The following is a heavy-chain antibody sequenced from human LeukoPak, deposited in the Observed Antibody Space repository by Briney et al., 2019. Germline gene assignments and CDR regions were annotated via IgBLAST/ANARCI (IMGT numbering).Heavy chain of an antibody. CDR2: ISAYNGNT. CDR1: GYTFTGYG. CDR3: ARLSPSLQSSTNFDY. J-gene: IGHJ4*02. Sequence: ASVKVSCKASGYTFTGYGISWVRQAPGQGLEWMGWISAYNGNTNYAQKLQGRVTMTTDTSTSTAYMELRSLRSDDTAVYYCARLSPSLQSSTNFDYWGQGTLVTVSS. V-gene: IGHV1-18*01. D-gene: IGHD4-11*01.